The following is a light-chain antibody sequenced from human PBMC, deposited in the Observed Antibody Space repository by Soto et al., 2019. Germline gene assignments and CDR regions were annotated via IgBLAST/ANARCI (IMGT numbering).Light chain of an antibody. CDR1: QSISSW. CDR3: QHYNSYPIT. V-gene: IGKV1-5*01. CDR2: DAS. J-gene: IGKJ4*01. Sequence: IQMTQSPSTLSASVGDRVTITCRASQSISSWLAWYQQKPGKAPKLLLYDASSLKSGVPSRFSGSRSGTEFTLSISSLQPDDFATYYCQHYNSYPITFGGGTKVDIK.